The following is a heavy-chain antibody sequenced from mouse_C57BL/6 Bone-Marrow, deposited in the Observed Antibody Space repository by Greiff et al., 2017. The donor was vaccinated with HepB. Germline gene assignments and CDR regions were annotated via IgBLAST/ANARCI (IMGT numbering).Heavy chain of an antibody. CDR2: IYPGSGST. CDR1: GYTFTSYW. Sequence: QVQLQQPGAELVKPGASVKMSCKASGYTFTSYWITWVKQRPGHGLEWIGDIYPGSGSTNYNEKFKSKATLTVDTSSSTAYMQLSSLTSEDSAVYYCASPGDYYGSSLYYAMDYWGQGTSVTVSS. J-gene: IGHJ4*01. CDR3: ASPGDYYGSSLYYAMDY. D-gene: IGHD1-1*01. V-gene: IGHV1-55*01.